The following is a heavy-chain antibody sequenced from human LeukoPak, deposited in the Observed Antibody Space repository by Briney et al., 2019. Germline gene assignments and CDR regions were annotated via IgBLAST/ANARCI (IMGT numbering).Heavy chain of an antibody. V-gene: IGHV3-21*01. Sequence: GGSLRLSCEASGFSFSSYNMNWVRQTPGKGLEWISSITTSSTYTFYADSVKGRFTISRDNARNSLYLQMNSLRAEDTAVYYCARDPCSGTYGDTYYYYMDVWGKGTTVTISS. CDR1: GFSFSSYN. J-gene: IGHJ6*03. D-gene: IGHD1-26*01. CDR2: ITTSSTYT. CDR3: ARDPCSGTYGDTYYYYMDV.